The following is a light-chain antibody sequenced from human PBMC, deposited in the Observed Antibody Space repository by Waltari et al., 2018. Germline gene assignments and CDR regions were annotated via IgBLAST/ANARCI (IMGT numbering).Light chain of an antibody. Sequence: VTVSCRASQSVSKYLAWYQQKPGQAPRLLIYDTSTRATGIPDRFSGSGTGTDFSLTITRLEPEDVATYFCQKYGTLPATFGQGTKVEIK. J-gene: IGKJ1*01. CDR3: QKYGTLPAT. CDR2: DTS. V-gene: IGKV3-20*01. CDR1: QSVSKY.